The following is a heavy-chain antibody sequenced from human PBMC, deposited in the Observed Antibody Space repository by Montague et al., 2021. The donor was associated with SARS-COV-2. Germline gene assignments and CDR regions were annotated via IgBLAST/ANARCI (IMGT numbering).Heavy chain of an antibody. D-gene: IGHD3-22*01. CDR2: IYYSGST. V-gene: IGHV4-39*07. Sequence: SETLSLTCTVSGGSISSSSSYWGWIRQPPGMGLEWIGSIYYSGSTYYNPSLKSRITISVDTSKNQFSLRLTSVTAADTAVYYCARDIRIPMVIVIQGYGMGVWGQGTTVTVSS. CDR3: ARDIRIPMVIVIQGYGMGV. J-gene: IGHJ6*02. CDR1: GGSISSSSSY.